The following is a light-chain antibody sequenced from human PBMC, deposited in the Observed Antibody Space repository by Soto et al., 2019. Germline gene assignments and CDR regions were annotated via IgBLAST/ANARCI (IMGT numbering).Light chain of an antibody. Sequence: EIVLTQSPGTLSLSPGERATLSCRASQSINSRYLAWYQQKPGQAPRLLIYGASSRVTGIPDRFSGSGSGADFTLTISRLEPADFAVYYCQQFGSSPGFTFGPGTKVDIK. CDR1: QSINSRY. CDR2: GAS. CDR3: QQFGSSPGFT. V-gene: IGKV3-20*01. J-gene: IGKJ3*01.